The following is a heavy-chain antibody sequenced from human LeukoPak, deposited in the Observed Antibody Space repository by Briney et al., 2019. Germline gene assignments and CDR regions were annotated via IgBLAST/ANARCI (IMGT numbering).Heavy chain of an antibody. D-gene: IGHD6-13*01. Sequence: GGSRRLSCVVSGFTFSSYEMNWVRQAPGKGLEWVSYISNSGTTIYYADSVKGRFTISRDNAKNSLYLQMNSLRAEDTAVYYCARAPGSSSWHEGGYWGQGTLVTVSS. V-gene: IGHV3-48*03. CDR2: ISNSGTTI. J-gene: IGHJ4*02. CDR1: GFTFSSYE. CDR3: ARAPGSSSWHEGGY.